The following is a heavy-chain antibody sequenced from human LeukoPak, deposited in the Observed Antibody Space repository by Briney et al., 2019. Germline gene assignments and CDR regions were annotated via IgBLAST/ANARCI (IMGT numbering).Heavy chain of an antibody. D-gene: IGHD2-21*02. Sequence: TSSETLSLTCTVSGGSISSSSYYWGWIRQPPGKGLEWIGSIYHSGSTYYNPSLKSRVTISVDTSKNQFSLKLSSVTAADTAVYYCASRGYSYGRLPGTYCGGDCYSRENWFDPWGQGTLVTVSS. CDR3: ASRGYSYGRLPGTYCGGDCYSRENWFDP. CDR1: GGSISSSSYY. V-gene: IGHV4-39*07. CDR2: IYHSGST. J-gene: IGHJ5*02.